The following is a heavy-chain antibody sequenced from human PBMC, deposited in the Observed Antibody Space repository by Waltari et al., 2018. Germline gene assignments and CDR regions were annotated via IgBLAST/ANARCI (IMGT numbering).Heavy chain of an antibody. V-gene: IGHV3-7*04. CDR1: GFAFTNHW. CDR3: ARGVTTVEY. Sequence: EVQLVESGGGLVQPGGSLTLSCSASGFAFTNHWMSWVRQAPGKGPEWVASIKQDGSEKYYVDSMKGRFTISRDNAKNSLSLQMDSLRAEDTAVYFCARGVTTVEYWGQGTLVTVSS. CDR2: IKQDGSEK. D-gene: IGHD2-21*02. J-gene: IGHJ4*02.